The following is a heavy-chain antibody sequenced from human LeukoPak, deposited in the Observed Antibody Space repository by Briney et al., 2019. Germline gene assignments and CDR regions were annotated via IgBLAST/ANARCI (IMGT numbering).Heavy chain of an antibody. V-gene: IGHV3-21*01. Sequence: GGSLRLSCAASGFTFSTYTVNWVRQAPGKGLEWVSSISSSSRYIYYTDSVKGRFTISRDNAESSLYLQMNSLRAEDMAVYYCARVSDTAMVNVGYFDYWGQGTLVTVSS. J-gene: IGHJ4*02. CDR3: ARVSDTAMVNVGYFDY. D-gene: IGHD5-18*01. CDR1: GFTFSTYT. CDR2: ISSSSRYI.